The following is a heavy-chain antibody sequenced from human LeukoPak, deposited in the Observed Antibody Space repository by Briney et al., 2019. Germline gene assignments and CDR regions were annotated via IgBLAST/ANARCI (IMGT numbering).Heavy chain of an antibody. V-gene: IGHV3-30-3*01. CDR3: ATRDFDF. Sequence: GGSLRLSCAASRPIFSTYTMHWVRQAPGKGLEWVATISYDGDSSFYADSVKGRFTVFRDNSKNTVFLQMNNLRHEDTALYYCATRDFDFWGQGTLVTVSS. CDR2: ISYDGDSS. J-gene: IGHJ4*02. CDR1: RPIFSTYT.